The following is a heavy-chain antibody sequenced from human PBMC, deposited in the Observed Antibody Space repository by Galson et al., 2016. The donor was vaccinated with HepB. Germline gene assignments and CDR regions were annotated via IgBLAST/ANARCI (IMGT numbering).Heavy chain of an antibody. J-gene: IGHJ4*02. Sequence: SLRLSCAASGFTFSTYTMHWVRQAPGRGPEYVSAIKSTGDTTYYANSVKGRFTISRDNSKNTLYLQMGSLRAEDTAIYYCARDHFYDSRGYYLDYWGQGTLATVSS. CDR2: IKSTGDTT. V-gene: IGHV3-64*01. CDR1: GFTFSTYT. CDR3: ARDHFYDSRGYYLDY. D-gene: IGHD3-22*01.